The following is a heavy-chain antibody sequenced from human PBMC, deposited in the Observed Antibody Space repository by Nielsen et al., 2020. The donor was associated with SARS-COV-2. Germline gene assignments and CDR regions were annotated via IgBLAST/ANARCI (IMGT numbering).Heavy chain of an antibody. V-gene: IGHV3-30*18. D-gene: IGHD6-19*01. CDR1: GFTFSSYG. J-gene: IGHJ4*02. CDR3: AKTSSGWYWYYFDY. CDR2: ISYDGSNK. Sequence: LKISCAASGFTFSSYGMHWVRQAPGKGLEWVAVISYDGSNKYYADSVKGRFTISRDNSKNTLYLQMNSLRAEDTAVYYCAKTSSGWYWYYFDYWGQGTLVTVSS.